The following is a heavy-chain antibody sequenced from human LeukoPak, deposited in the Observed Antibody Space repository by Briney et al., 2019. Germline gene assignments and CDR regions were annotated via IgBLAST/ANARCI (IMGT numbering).Heavy chain of an antibody. J-gene: IGHJ6*02. CDR3: ARTYSSGWYGLYYYYGMDV. CDR1: GYTFTSYD. CDR2: MNPNSGNT. V-gene: IGHV1-8*01. Sequence: ASVKVSCKASGYTFTSYDVNWERQATGQGLEWMGWMNPNSGNTGYAQKFQGRVTMTRNTSISTAYMELSSLRSEDTAVYYCARTYSSGWYGLYYYYGMDVWGQGTTVTVSS. D-gene: IGHD6-19*01.